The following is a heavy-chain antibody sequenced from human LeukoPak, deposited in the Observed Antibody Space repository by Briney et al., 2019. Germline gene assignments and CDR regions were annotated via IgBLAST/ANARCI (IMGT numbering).Heavy chain of an antibody. J-gene: IGHJ5*02. Sequence: GASVKVSCKASGYNFTGYYMHWVRQAPGQGLAWMGWINPNSGGTKYAQKLQGRVTMTTDTSTSTAYMELRSLRSDDTSVYYCARVSPHRRLSYDYQNWFDTWGQGTLVTVSS. D-gene: IGHD5-18*01. V-gene: IGHV1-2*02. CDR3: ARVSPHRRLSYDYQNWFDT. CDR2: INPNSGGT. CDR1: GYNFTGYY.